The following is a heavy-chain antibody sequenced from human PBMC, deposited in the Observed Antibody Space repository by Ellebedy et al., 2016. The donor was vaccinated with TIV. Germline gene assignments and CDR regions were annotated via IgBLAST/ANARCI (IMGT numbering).Heavy chain of an antibody. CDR1: GFPFSSYV. D-gene: IGHD2-15*01. CDR2: IVGSGDST. Sequence: GESLKISCAASGFPFSSYVMTWVRQAPGKGLEWVSTIVGSGDSTYYADSVKGRFTISRDNSKNTLYLQMNSLRAEDTAVYYCAGDRYCSGGRCYWADSWGQGTLVTVAS. J-gene: IGHJ4*02. V-gene: IGHV3-23*01. CDR3: AGDRYCSGGRCYWADS.